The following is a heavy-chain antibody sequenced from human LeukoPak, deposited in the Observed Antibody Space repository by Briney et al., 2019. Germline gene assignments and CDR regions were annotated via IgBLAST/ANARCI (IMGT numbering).Heavy chain of an antibody. D-gene: IGHD4-17*01. V-gene: IGHV1-8*01. CDR3: ARGPDYGDYSWFDP. CDR1: RYTFTSYD. CDR2: MNPNSGNT. Sequence: GASVKVSCKASRYTFTSYDINWVRQATGQGLEWMGWMNPNSGNTGYAQKFQGRVTMTRNTSIGTAYMELSSLRSEDTAVYYCARGPDYGDYSWFDPWGQGTLVTVSS. J-gene: IGHJ5*02.